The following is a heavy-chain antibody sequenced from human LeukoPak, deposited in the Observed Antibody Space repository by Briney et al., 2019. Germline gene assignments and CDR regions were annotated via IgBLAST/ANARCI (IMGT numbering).Heavy chain of an antibody. J-gene: IGHJ4*02. D-gene: IGHD2-15*01. CDR2: IYYSGST. CDR1: GGSISSSSYY. CDR3: AREVVVAATEDY. Sequence: SETLSLTCTVSGGSISSSSYYWGWIRQPPGKGLEWIGSIYYSGSTYYNPSLKSRVTISVDTSKNQFSLKLSFVTAADTAVYYCAREVVVAATEDYWGQGTLVTVSS. V-gene: IGHV4-39*07.